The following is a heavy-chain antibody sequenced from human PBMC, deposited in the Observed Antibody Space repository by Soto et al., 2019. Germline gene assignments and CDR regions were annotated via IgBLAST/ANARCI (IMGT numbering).Heavy chain of an antibody. J-gene: IGHJ6*02. CDR1: GFTFSSYG. D-gene: IGHD2-15*01. CDR3: GSWAADYYYYGMDV. V-gene: IGHV3-33*01. Sequence: QVQLVESGGGVVQPGRSLRLSCAASGFTFSSYGMHWVRQAPGKGLEWVAVIWYDGSNKYYADSVKGRFTISRDNSKNTLYLQMNSLRAEDTAVYYCGSWAADYYYYGMDVWGQGTTVTVSS. CDR2: IWYDGSNK.